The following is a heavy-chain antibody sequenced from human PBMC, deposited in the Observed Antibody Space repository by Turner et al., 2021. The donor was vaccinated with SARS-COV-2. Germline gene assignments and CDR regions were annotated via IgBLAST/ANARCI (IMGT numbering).Heavy chain of an antibody. Sequence: QVPLQESGPGLVKHSETLSLSCTVPGVSITSTNFFWGWIRQSPGKGREWMGTFSYSGGTFYNPSFKGRVTMSADPSKRQFFLRLTSVTAADTAVYYCARLYHHDTSGFDFWGQGTQVTVSS. D-gene: IGHD3-22*01. V-gene: IGHV4-39*01. CDR1: GVSITSTNFF. CDR3: ARLYHHDTSGFDF. J-gene: IGHJ4*02. CDR2: FSYSGGT.